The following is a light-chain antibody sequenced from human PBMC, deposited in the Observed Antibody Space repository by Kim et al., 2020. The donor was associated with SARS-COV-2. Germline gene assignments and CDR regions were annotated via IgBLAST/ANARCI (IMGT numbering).Light chain of an antibody. CDR2: GAS. J-gene: IGKJ5*01. CDR1: QSVSSN. Sequence: EIVMTQSPATLFVSPGERATLSCRASQSVSSNLAWYQQKPGQAPRLLIYGASTRATGIPARFSGSGSGTEFTLTISSLQSEDFAVYYCQQYNIWPITFGQGTRLEIK. V-gene: IGKV3-15*01. CDR3: QQYNIWPIT.